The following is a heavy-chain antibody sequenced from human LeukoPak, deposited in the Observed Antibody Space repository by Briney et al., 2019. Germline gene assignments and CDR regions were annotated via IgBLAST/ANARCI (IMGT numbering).Heavy chain of an antibody. CDR2: ISYDGSDK. V-gene: IGHV3-30-3*01. CDR3: ARDGTLEVYADAMAYYFDY. Sequence: GGSLRLSCAASGFSFSSYTMNWVRQAPGKGLEWVAVISYDGSDKYYADSVKGRFTISRDNSKNTLYLQMNSLRAEDTAVYYSARDGTLEVYADAMAYYFDYWGQGTLVTVSS. CDR1: GFSFSSYT. J-gene: IGHJ4*02. D-gene: IGHD2-8*01.